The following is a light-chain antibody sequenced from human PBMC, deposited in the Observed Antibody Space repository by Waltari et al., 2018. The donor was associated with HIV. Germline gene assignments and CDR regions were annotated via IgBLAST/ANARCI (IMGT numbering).Light chain of an antibody. J-gene: IGLJ3*02. V-gene: IGLV3-21*02. CDR2: GNS. CDR1: NIATYT. Sequence: SYVLTQPPSVSVAPGQTAMIICGGDNIATYTVHWYQQRPGLAPVEVISGNSDRPAGIPERFAGSSSGKTATLTISRVEVGDEAGYFCQVWDATGDHPGVFGGGTKLTVL. CDR3: QVWDATGDHPGV.